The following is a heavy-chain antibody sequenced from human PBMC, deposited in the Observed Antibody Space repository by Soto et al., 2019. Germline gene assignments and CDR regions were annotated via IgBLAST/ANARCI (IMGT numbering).Heavy chain of an antibody. D-gene: IGHD5-12*01. CDR3: ARDGGYSGYDSLGYYYYMDV. CDR1: GYTFTGYY. CDR2: INPNSGGT. Sequence: GASVKVSCKASGYTFTGYYMHWVRQAPGQGLEWMGWINPNSGGTNYAQKFQGWVTMTRDTSISTAYMELGRLRSDDTAVYYCARDGGYSGYDSLGYYYYMDVWGKGTTVTVSS. J-gene: IGHJ6*03. V-gene: IGHV1-2*04.